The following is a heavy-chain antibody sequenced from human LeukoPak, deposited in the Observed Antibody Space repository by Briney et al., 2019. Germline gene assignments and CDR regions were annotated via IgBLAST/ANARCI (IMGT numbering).Heavy chain of an antibody. V-gene: IGHV4-34*01. CDR2: INHSGST. Sequence: SETLSLTCAVYGGSFSGYYWSWIRQPPGKGLEWIGEINHSGSTNYNPSLKSRVTISVDMSKNQFSLNLGSVTAADTAVYYCARHYRGGLEHGSETYSFYYFDYWGQGTLVTVSS. D-gene: IGHD3-10*01. CDR3: ARHYRGGLEHGSETYSFYYFDY. J-gene: IGHJ4*02. CDR1: GGSFSGYY.